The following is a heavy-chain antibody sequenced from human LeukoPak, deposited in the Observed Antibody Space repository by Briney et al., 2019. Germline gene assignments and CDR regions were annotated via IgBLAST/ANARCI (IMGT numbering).Heavy chain of an antibody. CDR2: ISGSGGST. CDR1: GFPFSSYA. Sequence: PGGSLRLSCAASGFPFSSYAMHWVRQAPGKGLEWVSAISGSGGSTYYADSVKGRFTISRDNSKNTLYLQMNSLRAEDTAVYYCAKGGSGSGYDRPFDYWGQGTLVTVSS. V-gene: IGHV3-23*01. CDR3: AKGGSGSGYDRPFDY. J-gene: IGHJ4*02. D-gene: IGHD5-12*01.